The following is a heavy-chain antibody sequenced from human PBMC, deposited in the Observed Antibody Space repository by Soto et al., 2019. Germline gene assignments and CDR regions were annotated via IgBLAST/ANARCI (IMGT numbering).Heavy chain of an antibody. CDR3: ARGRSGWYFSRYGMDV. J-gene: IGHJ6*02. CDR1: GGSFSGYY. D-gene: IGHD6-19*01. Sequence: SETLSLTCAVYGGSFSGYYWSWIRQPPGKGLEWIGEINHSGSTNYNPSLKSRVTISVDTSKNQFSLKLSSVTAADTAVYYCARGRSGWYFSRYGMDVWGQGTTVTAP. V-gene: IGHV4-34*01. CDR2: INHSGST.